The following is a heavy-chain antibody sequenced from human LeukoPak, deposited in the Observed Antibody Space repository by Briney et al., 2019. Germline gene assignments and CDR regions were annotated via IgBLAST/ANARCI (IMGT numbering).Heavy chain of an antibody. CDR1: GGSFSGYY. D-gene: IGHD2-2*01. Sequence: TSETLSLTCVVYGGSFSGYYWSWIRQPPGKGLEWMGEINHSGSTNYNPSLKSRVTISVDTSKNQFSLKLSSVTAADTAVYYCASGYCNSASCSVQAYWGQGTLVTVSS. J-gene: IGHJ4*02. CDR3: ASGYCNSASCSVQAY. V-gene: IGHV4-34*01. CDR2: INHSGST.